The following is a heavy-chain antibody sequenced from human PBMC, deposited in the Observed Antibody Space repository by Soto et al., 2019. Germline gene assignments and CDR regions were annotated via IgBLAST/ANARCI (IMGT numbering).Heavy chain of an antibody. J-gene: IGHJ4*02. CDR3: ARLNLNDGYYFDY. CDR2: IWYDGSNK. V-gene: IGHV3-33*01. Sequence: QVQLVESGRGVVQPGRSLRLSCAASGFTFSSYGMHWVRQAPGKGLEWVAVIWYDGSNKYYADSVKGRFTISRDNSKNTLYLQMNSLRAEDTAVYYCARLNLNDGYYFDYWGQGTLVTVSS. CDR1: GFTFSSYG. D-gene: IGHD1-1*01.